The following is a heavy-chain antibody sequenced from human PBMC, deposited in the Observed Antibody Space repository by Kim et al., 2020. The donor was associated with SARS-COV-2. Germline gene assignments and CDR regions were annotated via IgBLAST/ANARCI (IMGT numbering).Heavy chain of an antibody. V-gene: IGHV1-18*01. CDR3: ARDLNIVVVQAAEFDP. D-gene: IGHD2-2*01. J-gene: IGHJ5*02. Sequence: ASVKVSCKASGYTFTSYGISWVRQAPGQGLEWMGWISAYNGNTNYAQKLQGRVTMTTDTSTSTAYMELRSLRSDDTAVYYCARDLNIVVVQAAEFDPWGQGTLVTVSS. CDR1: GYTFTSYG. CDR2: ISAYNGNT.